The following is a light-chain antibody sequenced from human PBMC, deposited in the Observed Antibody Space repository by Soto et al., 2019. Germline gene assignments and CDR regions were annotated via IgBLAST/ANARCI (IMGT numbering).Light chain of an antibody. CDR1: SSNIGSNY. V-gene: IGLV1-51*01. Sequence: QSVLTQPPSVSAAPGQKVTISCSGSSSNIGSNYVSCYQQLPGTAPKLLICDNDKRPSGIPDRFSGSKSGPSATLGITGLQTGNEADYYCASWDTSLRARVFGAGTKLTVL. CDR2: DND. J-gene: IGLJ1*01. CDR3: ASWDTSLRARV.